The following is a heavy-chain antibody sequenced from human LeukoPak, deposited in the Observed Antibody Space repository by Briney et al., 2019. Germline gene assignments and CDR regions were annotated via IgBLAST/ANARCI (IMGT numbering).Heavy chain of an antibody. J-gene: IGHJ4*02. Sequence: PGGSLRLSCAASGFTFSSYWMHWVRQAPGKGLVWASCINSDGSSTSYADSVKGRFTISRDNAKNTLYLQMNSLRAEDTAVYYCARDWPTYYYDSSPLDYWGQGTLVTVSS. D-gene: IGHD3-22*01. V-gene: IGHV3-74*01. CDR2: INSDGSST. CDR3: ARDWPTYYYDSSPLDY. CDR1: GFTFSSYW.